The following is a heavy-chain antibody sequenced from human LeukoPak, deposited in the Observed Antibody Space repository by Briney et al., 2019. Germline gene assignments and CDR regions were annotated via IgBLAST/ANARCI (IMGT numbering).Heavy chain of an antibody. CDR3: ARDQHAFDI. CDR1: GFTFSSYA. V-gene: IGHV3-30*03. J-gene: IGHJ3*02. Sequence: GRSLRLSCAASGFTFSSYAMHWVRQAPGKGLEWVALISYDGSNKYYGDSVKGRFTISRDNSKNTLYLQMNTLRAEDTAVYYCARDQHAFDIWGQGTMVTVSS. CDR2: ISYDGSNK.